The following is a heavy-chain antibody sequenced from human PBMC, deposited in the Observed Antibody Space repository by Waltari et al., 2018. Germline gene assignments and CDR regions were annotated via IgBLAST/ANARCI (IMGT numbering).Heavy chain of an antibody. J-gene: IGHJ5*02. CDR3: AITVAGRWFDP. Sequence: EVQLVESGGGLVQPGGSLRLSCAASGFTFSSYWMSWVRQAPGKGLEWVANIKQDGSEKYYVDSVKGRFTISRDNAKNSLYLQMNSLRAEDTAVYYCAITVAGRWFDPWGQGTLVTVSS. CDR2: IKQDGSEK. CDR1: GFTFSSYW. D-gene: IGHD6-19*01. V-gene: IGHV3-7*01.